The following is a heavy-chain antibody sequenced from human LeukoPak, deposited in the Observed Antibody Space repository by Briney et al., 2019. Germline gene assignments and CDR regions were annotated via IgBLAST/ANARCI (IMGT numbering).Heavy chain of an antibody. D-gene: IGHD3-16*01. CDR1: GGSFSGSY. CDR3: ARGYNRGSYYNY. Sequence: PSETLSLTRVVYGGSFSGSYWSWIRQPPGKGLEWVGEINNSGSTNYNPSLKSRVTISLDTSKNQFSLKLSSVTAADTAVYYCARGYNRGSYYNYWGQGTLVTVSS. V-gene: IGHV4-34*01. J-gene: IGHJ4*02. CDR2: INNSGST.